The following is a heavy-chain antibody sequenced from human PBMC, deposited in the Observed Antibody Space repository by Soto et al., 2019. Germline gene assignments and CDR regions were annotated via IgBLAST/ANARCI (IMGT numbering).Heavy chain of an antibody. J-gene: IGHJ6*02. CDR1: GFTFSSYA. CDR3: ARESGDAVYYYGMDV. V-gene: IGHV3-30-3*01. Sequence: PGGSLRLSCAASGFTFSSYAMHWVRQAPGKGLEWVAVISYDGSNKYYADSVKGRFTISRDNSKNTLYLQMNSLRAEDTAVYYCARESGDAVYYYGMDVWGQGTTVTVSS. CDR2: ISYDGSNK. D-gene: IGHD3-3*01.